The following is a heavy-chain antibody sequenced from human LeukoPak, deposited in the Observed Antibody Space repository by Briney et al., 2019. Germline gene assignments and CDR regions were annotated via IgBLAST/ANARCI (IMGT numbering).Heavy chain of an antibody. J-gene: IGHJ4*02. D-gene: IGHD5-18*01. CDR1: GGTFSSYA. V-gene: IGHV1-69*13. CDR3: ATGGGRYSYGQIDY. Sequence: SVKVSCKASGGTFSSYAISWVRQAPGQGLEWMGGIIPIFGTANYAQKFQGRVTITADESTSTAYMELSSLRSEDTAVYYCATGGGRYSYGQIDYWGQGTLVTVSS. CDR2: IIPIFGTA.